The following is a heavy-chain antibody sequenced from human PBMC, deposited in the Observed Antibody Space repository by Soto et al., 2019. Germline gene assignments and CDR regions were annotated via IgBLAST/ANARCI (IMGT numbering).Heavy chain of an antibody. J-gene: IGHJ6*02. CDR3: ARVLTYGDYVSAMDV. Sequence: PGGSLRLSCVASGFTFSSYDMHWVRQAAGKGLEWVSSILTAGDTYYPGSVKGRFTISRENAKNSLYLHMSSLRVEDTAIYYCARVLTYGDYVSAMDVWGQGTTVTVSS. D-gene: IGHD4-17*01. CDR1: GFTFSSYD. CDR2: ILTAGDT. V-gene: IGHV3-13*01.